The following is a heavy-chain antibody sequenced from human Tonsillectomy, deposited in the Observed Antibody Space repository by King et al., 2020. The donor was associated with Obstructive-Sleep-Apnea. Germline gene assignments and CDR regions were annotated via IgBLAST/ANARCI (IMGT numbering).Heavy chain of an antibody. Sequence: QLVQSGAEVKKPGASVKVSCKVSGYTLTELSMHWVRQAPGKVLEWLGGFVPADGETLYTQKCQGRVTMTEETSTDTAYMEQSSLISEDSAVYYCETIPLRFLEWLEYFQHWGQGTLVTVSS. CDR3: ETIPLRFLEWLEYFQH. D-gene: IGHD3-3*01. J-gene: IGHJ1*01. CDR2: FVPADGET. V-gene: IGHV1-24*01. CDR1: GYTLTELS.